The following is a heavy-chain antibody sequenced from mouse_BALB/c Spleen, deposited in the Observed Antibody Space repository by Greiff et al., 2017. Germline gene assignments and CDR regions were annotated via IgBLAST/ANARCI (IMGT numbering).Heavy chain of an antibody. CDR2: ISYSGST. CDR3: ARGNYYGYALDY. J-gene: IGHJ2*01. D-gene: IGHD1-2*01. CDR1: GYSITSDYA. V-gene: IGHV3-2*02. Sequence: EVQLQQSGPGLVKPSQSLSLTCTVTGYSITSDYAWNWIRQFPGNKLEWMGYISYSGSTSYNPSLKSRISITRDTSKNQFFLQLNSVTTEDTATYYCARGNYYGYALDYWGQGTTLTVSS.